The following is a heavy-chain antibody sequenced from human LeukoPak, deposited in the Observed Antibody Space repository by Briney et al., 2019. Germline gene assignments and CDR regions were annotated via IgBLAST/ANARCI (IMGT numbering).Heavy chain of an antibody. V-gene: IGHV1-8*01. CDR3: ARGALGYCTNGVCRSARWYFDL. Sequence: GASVKVSCKASGYTFAGYDINWVRQATGQGLEWMGWMNPNSGNANSAQKFQGRITITRNTSISTAYMELSSLRSEDTAVYYCARGALGYCTNGVCRSARWYFDLWGRGTLVTVSS. CDR2: MNPNSGNA. D-gene: IGHD2-8*01. J-gene: IGHJ2*01. CDR1: GYTFAGYD.